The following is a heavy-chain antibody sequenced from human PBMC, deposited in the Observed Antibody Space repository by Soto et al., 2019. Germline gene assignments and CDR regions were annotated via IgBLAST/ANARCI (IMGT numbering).Heavy chain of an antibody. D-gene: IGHD2-15*01. V-gene: IGHV3-48*02. CDR3: ARDLGCSGGSCRPSPFDY. CDR1: GFTFSSYS. CDR2: ISSSSSTI. Sequence: EVQLVESGGGLVQPGGSLRLSCAASGFTFSSYSMNWVRQAPGKGLEWVSYISSSSSTIYYADSVKGRFTISRDHAKNSLYLQMNSLRDEDTAVYYCARDLGCSGGSCRPSPFDYWGQGTLVTVSS. J-gene: IGHJ4*02.